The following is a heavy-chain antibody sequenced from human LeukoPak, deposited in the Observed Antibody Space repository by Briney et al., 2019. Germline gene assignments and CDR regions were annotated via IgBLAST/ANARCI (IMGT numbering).Heavy chain of an antibody. CDR3: ARVTGYMVEDYFDY. J-gene: IGHJ4*02. D-gene: IGHD6-13*01. Sequence: SETLSLTCTVSGGSISSYYWWCIGHPPRKGREWCGYIYYSGSANYPPSLKSRVTISVDTSKNRFSLRLSSVTAADTAVYYCARVTGYMVEDYFDYWGQGTLVTVSS. CDR2: IYYSGSA. CDR1: GGSISSYY. V-gene: IGHV4-59*01.